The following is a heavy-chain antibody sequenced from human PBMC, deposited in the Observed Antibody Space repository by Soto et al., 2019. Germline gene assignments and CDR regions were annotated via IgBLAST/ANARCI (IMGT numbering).Heavy chain of an antibody. CDR3: ASEVGPCDY. J-gene: IGHJ4*02. CDR2: IWYDGSNK. Sequence: QVQLVESGGGVVQPGRSLRLSCAASGFIFSTYGMHWVRQAPGKGLEWVAVIWYDGSNKYYADSVKGRFTISRDNSQNTLYLQMNSLRAEDTDVYYCASEVGPCDYWGQGPLVTVSS. CDR1: GFIFSTYG. D-gene: IGHD1-26*01. V-gene: IGHV3-33*01.